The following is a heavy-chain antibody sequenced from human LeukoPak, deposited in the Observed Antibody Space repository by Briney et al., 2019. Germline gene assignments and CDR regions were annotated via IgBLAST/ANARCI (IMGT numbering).Heavy chain of an antibody. Sequence: GASVKVSCKVSGYTLTELSMHWVRQAPGKGLEWMGGFDPEDGETIYAQKFQGRVTMTEDTSTDTAYMELSSPRSEDTAVYYCATDSSGYYYFDYWGQGTLVTVSS. CDR2: FDPEDGET. V-gene: IGHV1-24*01. D-gene: IGHD3-22*01. CDR1: GYTLTELS. J-gene: IGHJ4*02. CDR3: ATDSSGYYYFDY.